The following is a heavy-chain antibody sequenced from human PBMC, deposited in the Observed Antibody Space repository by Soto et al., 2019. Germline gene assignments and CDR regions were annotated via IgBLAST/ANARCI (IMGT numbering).Heavy chain of an antibody. V-gene: IGHV3-23*01. CDR2: ISGSGANA. CDR3: GNWVEGSNVYFDY. CDR1: GFTFSGYA. J-gene: IGHJ4*02. Sequence: EVQLLESGGGLVQPGGSLTLSCAASGFTFSGYAMTWVRRAPGKGLEWVSAISGSGANAYYADSVKGRFPISRDNSKNTLYLQMNSLRVEDTAVYYCGNWVEGSNVYFDYWGQGTLVSVSS. D-gene: IGHD6-13*01.